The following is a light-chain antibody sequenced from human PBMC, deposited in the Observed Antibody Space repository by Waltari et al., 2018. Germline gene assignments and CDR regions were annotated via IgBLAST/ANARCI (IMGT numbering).Light chain of an antibody. CDR3: QQYYSTCT. J-gene: IGKJ5*01. CDR2: WAS. Sequence: IVLTQSPELLAVSXGETATISCKSSQSVLYRSTNKNFLAWYQQKPGQSPKLLIYWASTRASGVPDRFSGSGSXSDFTLTISNLQAEXXALYFCQQYYSTCTXXXGTRLEIK. V-gene: IGKV4-1*01. CDR1: QSVLYRSTNKNF.